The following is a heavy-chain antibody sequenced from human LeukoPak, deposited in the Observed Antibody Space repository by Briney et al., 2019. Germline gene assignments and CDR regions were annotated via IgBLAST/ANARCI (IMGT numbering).Heavy chain of an antibody. Sequence: PGGSLRLSCAASGFTFSSYDMHWVRQATGKGLEWVSAIGTAGDTYYPGSVKGRFTISRENAKNSLYLQMNSLRAGDTAVYYCARGHMVRGVIPPIYYGMDVWGQGTTVTVSS. V-gene: IGHV3-13*01. J-gene: IGHJ6*02. CDR3: ARGHMVRGVIPPIYYGMDV. D-gene: IGHD3-10*01. CDR2: IGTAGDT. CDR1: GFTFSSYD.